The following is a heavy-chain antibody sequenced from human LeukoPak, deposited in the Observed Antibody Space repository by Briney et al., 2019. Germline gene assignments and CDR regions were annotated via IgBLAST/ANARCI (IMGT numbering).Heavy chain of an antibody. D-gene: IGHD1-26*01. J-gene: IGHJ4*02. CDR2: ITSSSGTI. Sequence: GGSLRLSCVASGFTFSDYAMNWVRQAPGKGLEWVSYITSSSGTIYYADSVKGRFTISRDNAENSLYLQMNSLRGEDTAVYYCARGLGVTDYWGQGTLVTVSS. V-gene: IGHV3-48*01. CDR3: ARGLGVTDY. CDR1: GFTFSDYA.